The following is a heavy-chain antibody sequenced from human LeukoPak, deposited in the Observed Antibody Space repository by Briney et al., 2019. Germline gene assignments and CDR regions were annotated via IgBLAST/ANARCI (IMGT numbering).Heavy chain of an antibody. CDR1: GFSLSATGVG. CDR2: NYWDDDK. CDR3: AHKGSESYYSLFDF. D-gene: IGHD3-10*01. Sequence: SGPTLVNPTQTLTLTCTFSGFSLSATGVGVGWIRQPPGKALEWLALNYWDDDKRYSPSLTSRLTLTKDTSKNQVVLTMTNMDPVDTATYYCAHKGSESYYSLFDFWGQGTLVTVSS. J-gene: IGHJ4*02. V-gene: IGHV2-5*02.